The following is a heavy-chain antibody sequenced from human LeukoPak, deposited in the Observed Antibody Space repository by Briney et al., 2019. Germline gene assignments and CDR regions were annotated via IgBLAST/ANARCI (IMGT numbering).Heavy chain of an antibody. J-gene: IGHJ4*02. Sequence: GSSVKVSCKASGGTFSSYAISWVRQAPGQGLEWMGGIIPIFGTANYAQKFQGRVTITADESTSTAYMELSSLRSEDTAVYYCARDRTRTGYSSGWYHDYWGQGTLVTVSS. D-gene: IGHD6-19*01. V-gene: IGHV1-69*01. CDR1: GGTFSSYA. CDR2: IIPIFGTA. CDR3: ARDRTRTGYSSGWYHDY.